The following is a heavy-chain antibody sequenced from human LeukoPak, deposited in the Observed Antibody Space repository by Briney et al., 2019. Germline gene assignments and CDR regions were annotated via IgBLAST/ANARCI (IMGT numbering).Heavy chain of an antibody. D-gene: IGHD1-26*01. CDR2: IKSDGSTT. V-gene: IGHV3-74*01. Sequence: PGGSLRLSCAASRFTFSTYWMHWVRQAPGKGLVWVSRIKSDGSTTNYGDSVKDRFTISRDNAKNTLYLQMNSLRADDTAVYYCARDPVGGRPDLWGQGTLVTVSS. CDR1: RFTFSTYW. CDR3: ARDPVGGRPDL. J-gene: IGHJ4*02.